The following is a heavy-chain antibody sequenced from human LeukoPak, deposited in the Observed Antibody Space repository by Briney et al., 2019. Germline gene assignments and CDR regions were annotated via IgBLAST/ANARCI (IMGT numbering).Heavy chain of an antibody. V-gene: IGHV1-46*01. Sequence: ASVKVSCKASGYTFTNYYMQWMRQAPGQGLEWMGIIHPSSGNTVYAQNFHGRVSLTRDTSTSTVHMELSNLRSEDTAIYYCARAYYYDSSAYYPEAYWGQGTLVTVSS. CDR3: ARAYYYDSSAYYPEAY. D-gene: IGHD3-22*01. CDR2: IHPSSGNT. J-gene: IGHJ4*02. CDR1: GYTFTNYY.